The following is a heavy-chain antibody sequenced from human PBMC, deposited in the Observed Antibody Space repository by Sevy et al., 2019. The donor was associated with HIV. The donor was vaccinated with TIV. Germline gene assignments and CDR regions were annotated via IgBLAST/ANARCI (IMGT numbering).Heavy chain of an antibody. CDR3: AREQGVRGIIQANYFDP. J-gene: IGHJ5*02. D-gene: IGHD3-10*01. CDR1: GGTFSSYS. CDR2: IIPIFGTA. Sequence: ASVKVSCKASGGTFSSYSINWVRQAPGQGLEWMGMIIPIFGTANYAQRFQGRVAITADESTSTAYMELTSLRSEDTAVCYCAREQGVRGIIQANYFDPWGQGTLVTVSS. V-gene: IGHV1-69*13.